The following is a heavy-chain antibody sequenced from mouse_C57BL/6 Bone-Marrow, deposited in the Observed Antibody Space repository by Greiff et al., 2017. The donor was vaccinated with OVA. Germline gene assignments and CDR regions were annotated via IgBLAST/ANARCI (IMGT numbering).Heavy chain of an antibody. Sequence: EVQLQQSGAELVRPGASVKLSCTASGFNIKDDYMHWVKQRPEQGLEWIGWIDPENGDTEYASKFQGKATITADTASNTAYLQLSSLTSEDTAVYYCYTLYDDYLAYWGQGTLVTVSA. CDR3: YTLYDDYLAY. CDR2: IDPENGDT. D-gene: IGHD2-4*01. V-gene: IGHV14-4*01. CDR1: GFNIKDDY. J-gene: IGHJ3*01.